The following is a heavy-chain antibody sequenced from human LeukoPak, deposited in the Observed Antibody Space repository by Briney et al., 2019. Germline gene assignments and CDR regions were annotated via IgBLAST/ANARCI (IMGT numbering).Heavy chain of an antibody. Sequence: SETLSLTCTVSGGSISGSSYFWGWIRQPPGTGLEWIGSIYYSGSTYYNPSLKSRVTISVDTSKNQFSLKLSSVTAADTAVYYCARVARRSIAARYYFDYWGQGTLVTVSS. V-gene: IGHV4-39*01. D-gene: IGHD6-6*01. CDR3: ARVARRSIAARYYFDY. CDR2: IYYSGST. J-gene: IGHJ4*02. CDR1: GGSISGSSYF.